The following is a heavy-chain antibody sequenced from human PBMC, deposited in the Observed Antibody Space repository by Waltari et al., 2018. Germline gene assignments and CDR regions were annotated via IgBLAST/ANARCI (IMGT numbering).Heavy chain of an antibody. CDR1: GYRSTDYY. CDR2: GDPEDGET. D-gene: IGHD3-22*01. Sequence: EAQLLQPQPALKKPGSTVKIASQVAGYRSTDYYIHWVQQTPGKGPQWLGLGDPEDGETIYAGRFQGRVTITADTSTETAFMGLSSLTSDDTAFYYCVTGLGDRSAASRPFDVWGLGTLITVSS. V-gene: IGHV1-69-2*01. CDR3: VTGLGDRSAASRPFDV. J-gene: IGHJ3*01.